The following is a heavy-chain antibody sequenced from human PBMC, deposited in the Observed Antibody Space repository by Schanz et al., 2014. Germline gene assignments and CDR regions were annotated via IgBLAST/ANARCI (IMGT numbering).Heavy chain of an antibody. CDR2: ISGSGGST. J-gene: IGHJ6*02. Sequence: VQLEESGGGVVQPGGSLRLSCVASGFSFSGFAVHWVRQAPGKGLEWVSAISGSGGSTYYADSVKGRFTISRDNSKNTLYLQMNSLRAEDTAVYYCAKSPVIRSYYYYGMDVWGQGTTVTVSS. D-gene: IGHD4-4*01. V-gene: IGHV3-23*04. CDR1: GFSFSGFA. CDR3: AKSPVIRSYYYYGMDV.